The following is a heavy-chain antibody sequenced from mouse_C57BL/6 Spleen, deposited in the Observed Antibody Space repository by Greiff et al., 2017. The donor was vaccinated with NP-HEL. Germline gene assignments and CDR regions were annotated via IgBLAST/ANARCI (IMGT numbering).Heavy chain of an antibody. CDR3: AREGATMVRHGLAY. CDR2: IDPSDSYT. V-gene: IGHV1-59*01. Sequence: VQLQQSGAELVRPGTSVKLSCKASGYTFTSYWMHWVKQRPGQGLEWIGVIDPSDSYTNYNQKFKGKATLTVDTSSSTAYMQLSSLTSEDSAVYYCAREGATMVRHGLAYWGKGTLVTVSA. CDR1: GYTFTSYW. J-gene: IGHJ3*01. D-gene: IGHD2-2*01.